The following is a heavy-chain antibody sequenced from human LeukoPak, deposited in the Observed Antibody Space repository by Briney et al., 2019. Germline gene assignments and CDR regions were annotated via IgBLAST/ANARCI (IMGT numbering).Heavy chain of an antibody. CDR3: AREAPLLDRNYYGMDV. CDR1: GGSISSGSYY. V-gene: IGHV4-61*02. D-gene: IGHD3/OR15-3a*01. CDR2: IYTSGST. Sequence: SETLSLTCTVSGGSISSGSYYWSWIRQPAGKGLEWIGRIYTSGSTNYNPSLKSRATISVDTSKNQFSLKLSSVTAADTAVYYCAREAPLLDRNYYGMDVWGQGTTVTVSS. J-gene: IGHJ6*02.